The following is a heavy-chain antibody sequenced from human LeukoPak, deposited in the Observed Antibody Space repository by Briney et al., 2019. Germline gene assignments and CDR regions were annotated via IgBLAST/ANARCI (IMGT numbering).Heavy chain of an antibody. CDR1: GASVNDNY. V-gene: IGHV4-4*07. CDR3: TIGSSSGTLAY. J-gene: IGHJ4*02. Sequence: PSETLSLTCTVSGASVNDNYWSWSRQPAGKTLEWIGRIYTDGSTNYNPSLKSRVAISVDTSTNQFSLFLSSVTAADTAIYYCTIGSSSGTLAYWGQGTLVTVSS. CDR2: IYTDGST. D-gene: IGHD6-13*01.